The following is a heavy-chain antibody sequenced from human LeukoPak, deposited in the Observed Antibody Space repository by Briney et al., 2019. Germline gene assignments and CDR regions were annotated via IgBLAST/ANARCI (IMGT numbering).Heavy chain of an antibody. J-gene: IGHJ4*02. D-gene: IGHD5-12*01. CDR2: INPNSGGT. CDR1: GYTFTGYY. CDR3: ARSRATTRVYYFDY. Sequence: ASVKVSCKASGYTFTGYYMHWVRQAPGQGLEWMGWINPNSGGTNYAQKFQGWVTMTRDTSISTAYMELSRLRSDDTAAYYCARSRATTRVYYFDYWGQGTLVTVSS. V-gene: IGHV1-2*04.